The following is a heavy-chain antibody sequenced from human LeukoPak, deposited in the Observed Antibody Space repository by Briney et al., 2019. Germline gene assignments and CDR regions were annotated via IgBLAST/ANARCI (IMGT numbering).Heavy chain of an antibody. V-gene: IGHV4-34*01. J-gene: IGHJ4*02. D-gene: IGHD3-10*01. CDR1: GESFSGYY. CDR3: ARGPYYGSGSFPY. CDR2: INHSGST. Sequence: SETLSLTCAVYGESFSGYYWNWIRQPPGKGLEWIGEINHSGSTNYNPSLKSRVTTSVDTSKNQFSLKLSSVTAADTAVYYCARGPYYGSGSFPYWGQGTLVTVSS.